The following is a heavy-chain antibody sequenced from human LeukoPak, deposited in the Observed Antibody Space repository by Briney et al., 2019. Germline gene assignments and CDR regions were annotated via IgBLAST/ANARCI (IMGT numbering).Heavy chain of an antibody. V-gene: IGHV3-30*04. J-gene: IGHJ4*02. Sequence: PGGSLRLSCAASGFTFSSYPMHWVRQAPGKGLERVAVISYDGSNKYYADSVKGRFTVSRDNSKNTLYLQMNSLRAEDTAVYYCASPYSGYDYGLDNWGQGTLVTVSS. CDR1: GFTFSSYP. D-gene: IGHD5-12*01. CDR3: ASPYSGYDYGLDN. CDR2: ISYDGSNK.